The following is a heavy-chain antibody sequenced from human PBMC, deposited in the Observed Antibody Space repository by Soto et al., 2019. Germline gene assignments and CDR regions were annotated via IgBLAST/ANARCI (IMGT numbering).Heavy chain of an antibody. Sequence: QVQLQQWGAGLLKPSETLSLTCAVYGGSFSGYYWSWIRQPPGKGLEWIGELNHSGSTNYNPSLKSRVTISVDTSKNQCALKLSAVTAAYTAVYYCARGIGRSTMVRGRGGYFDYWGQGTLVTVSS. D-gene: IGHD3-10*01. CDR1: GGSFSGYY. CDR3: ARGIGRSTMVRGRGGYFDY. J-gene: IGHJ4*02. V-gene: IGHV4-34*01. CDR2: LNHSGST.